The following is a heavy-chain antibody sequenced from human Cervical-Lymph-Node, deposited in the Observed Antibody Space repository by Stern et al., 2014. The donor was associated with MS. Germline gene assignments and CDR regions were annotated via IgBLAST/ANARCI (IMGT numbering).Heavy chain of an antibody. V-gene: IGHV5-51*03. CDR2: IFPRDSNT. CDR3: ARSPATPSGYDRFDY. D-gene: IGHD5-12*01. Sequence: EMQLVESGAEVKKPGESLKISCEASGYLFDDYWIGWVRQMSGRGLELVAIIFPRDSNTRYSPSVQGQVTIPADKSISPAHLQWTSLKASDPAMYYCARSPATPSGYDRFDYWGQGALVTVSS. CDR1: GYLFDDYW. J-gene: IGHJ4*02.